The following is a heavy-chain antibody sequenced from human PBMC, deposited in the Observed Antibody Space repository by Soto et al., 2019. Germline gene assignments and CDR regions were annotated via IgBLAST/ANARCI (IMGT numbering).Heavy chain of an antibody. CDR2: VSANGRNT. D-gene: IGHD3-22*01. CDR1: GFTFSSYA. CDR3: AKDLSSLGWLALGAPFDS. J-gene: IGHJ4*02. V-gene: IGHV3-23*01. Sequence: GGSLRLSCAASGFTFSSYAMNWVRQAPGKGLEWVSSVSANGRNTYYADSVKGRFTVSRDKPKNALFLQLDSLRVEDTAIYYCAKDLSSLGWLALGAPFDSWGPRTLVTVSS.